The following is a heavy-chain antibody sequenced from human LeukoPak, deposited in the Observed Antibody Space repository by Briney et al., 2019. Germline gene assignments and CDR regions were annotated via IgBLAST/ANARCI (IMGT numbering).Heavy chain of an antibody. CDR3: TKDPNGDYVGAFDN. Sequence: GGSLRLSCAASGFTFSSYGMHWVRQSPERGLQWVSSITGSGAGTNYADSVKGRFTISRDNSKNTVYLQMNSLRAEDTAIYYCTKDPNGDYVGAFDNWGQGTMVTVAS. J-gene: IGHJ3*02. CDR1: GFTFSSYG. D-gene: IGHD4-23*01. V-gene: IGHV3-23*01. CDR2: ITGSGAGT.